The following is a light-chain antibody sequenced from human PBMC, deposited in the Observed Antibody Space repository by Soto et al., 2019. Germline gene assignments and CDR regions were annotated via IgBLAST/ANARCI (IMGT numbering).Light chain of an antibody. Sequence: QSALTQPASVSGSPGQSITISCTGTSGDVGGYNYVSWYQQSPGKVPKLIIYDVSNRPSGVSNRFSGSKSGNTASLTISRPQAEDEADYYCSSYTTSGTRVFGGGTKVTVL. CDR3: SSYTTSGTRV. CDR1: SGDVGGYNY. CDR2: DVS. V-gene: IGLV2-14*01. J-gene: IGLJ2*01.